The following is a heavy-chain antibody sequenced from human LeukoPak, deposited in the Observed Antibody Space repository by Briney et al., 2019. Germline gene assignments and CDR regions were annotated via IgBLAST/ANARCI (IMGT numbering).Heavy chain of an antibody. J-gene: IGHJ4*02. V-gene: IGHV3-53*01. CDR2: IYSDGST. Sequence: PGGSLRLSCAASGFIVSSNYMSWVRQAPGKGLEWVSVIYSDGSTYYADSVKGRFTISRDNSKNTLYLQINSLRAEDTAVYYCAKDSYDTSIWGQGTLVTVSA. CDR1: GFIVSSNY. D-gene: IGHD3-22*01. CDR3: AKDSYDTSI.